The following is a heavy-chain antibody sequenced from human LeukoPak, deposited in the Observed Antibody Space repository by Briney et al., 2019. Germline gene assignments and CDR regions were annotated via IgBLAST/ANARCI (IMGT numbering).Heavy chain of an antibody. CDR2: ISAYNGNT. D-gene: IGHD3-9*01. CDR1: GYTFTSYG. J-gene: IGHJ3*02. V-gene: IGHV1-18*01. Sequence: ASVKVSCEASGYTFTSYGISWVRQAPGQGLEWMGWISAYNGNTNYAQKLQGRVTMTTDTSTSTAYMELRSLRSDDTAVYYCARAGLRYFDWLLLPDDAFDIWGQGTMVTVSS. CDR3: ARAGLRYFDWLLLPDDAFDI.